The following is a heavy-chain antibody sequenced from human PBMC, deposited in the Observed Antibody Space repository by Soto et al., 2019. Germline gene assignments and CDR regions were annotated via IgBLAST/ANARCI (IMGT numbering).Heavy chain of an antibody. V-gene: IGHV4-59*01. D-gene: IGHD6-6*01. J-gene: IGHJ4*02. CDR2: MHDSGST. CDR3: AAPPRY. Sequence: LETLPLTCTVSGASSSSYYWNWIRQSPGKGLEWIGYMHDSGSTSYNPSLKSRVTISVDTSRNQFSLKLTSVTAADTAVYYCAAPPRYWGQGILVTVSS. CDR1: GASSSSYY.